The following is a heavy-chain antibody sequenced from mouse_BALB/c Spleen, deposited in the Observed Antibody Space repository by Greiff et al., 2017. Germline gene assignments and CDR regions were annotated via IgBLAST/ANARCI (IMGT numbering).Heavy chain of an antibody. CDR3: ARHYRYENYAMDY. J-gene: IGHJ4*01. CDR2: IIPGSGST. D-gene: IGHD2-14*01. CDR1: GYTFSSYW. V-gene: IGHV1-9*01. Sequence: QVQLQQSGAELMKPGASVKISCKATGYTFSSYWIAWVKQRPGHGLEWIGEIIPGSGSTNYDEKFKGKATFTADTSSNTAYMQLSSLTSEDSAVYYCARHYRYENYAMDYWGQGTSVTVSS.